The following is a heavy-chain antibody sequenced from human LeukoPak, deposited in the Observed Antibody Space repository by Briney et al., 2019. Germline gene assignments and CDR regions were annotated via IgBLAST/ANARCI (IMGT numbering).Heavy chain of an antibody. J-gene: IGHJ5*02. CDR1: GFTFSSYS. CDR3: ATGLRLGELSSINWFDP. D-gene: IGHD3-16*02. CDR2: IKKDGSEK. Sequence: PGGSLRLSCAASGFTFSSYSMNWVRQAPGKGLEWVANIKKDGSEKYYVDAVKGRFTISRDNAKTSLYLQMNSLRAEDTAVYYCATGLRLGELSSINWFDPWGQGTLVTVSS. V-gene: IGHV3-7*01.